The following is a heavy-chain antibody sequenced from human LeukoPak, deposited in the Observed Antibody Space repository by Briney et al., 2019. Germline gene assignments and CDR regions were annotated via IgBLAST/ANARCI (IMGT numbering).Heavy chain of an antibody. CDR2: IADSNAFT. CDR1: GLTFSDYH. D-gene: IGHD3-10*01. Sequence: WGSLKVSCVGSGLTFSDYHMRWLRQAPGKGLEWLSFIADSNAFTKYADSVKGRFTISRDNAKNSVYLQMNSLRDEDTAVYYCARDYIYGFDIWGQGTMVTVSS. CDR3: ARDYIYGFDI. J-gene: IGHJ3*02. V-gene: IGHV3-11*06.